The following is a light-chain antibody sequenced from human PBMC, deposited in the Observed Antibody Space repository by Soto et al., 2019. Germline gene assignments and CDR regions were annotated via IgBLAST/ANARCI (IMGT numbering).Light chain of an antibody. J-gene: IGKJ1*01. V-gene: IGKV1-39*01. CDR1: QTISKY. CDR2: AAS. CDR3: QQCYITPWT. Sequence: DIQMTQSPSSLSAFVGDRVTITCRASQTISKYLNWYQQKLGKAPKLLIYAASSLQSGVPSRFSGSRSGTDFTLTISSLQPEDFATYYCQQCYITPWTFGQGTKVEIK.